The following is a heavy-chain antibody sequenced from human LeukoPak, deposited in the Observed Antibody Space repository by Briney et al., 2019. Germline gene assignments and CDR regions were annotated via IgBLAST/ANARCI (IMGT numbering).Heavy chain of an antibody. CDR2: IYHNGTT. J-gene: IGHJ6*04. CDR3: ARASYSGYPPYYYGLDV. Sequence: SQTLSLTCAVSSGSISCGACSWSWIRQPPGKGLEWIEYIYHNGTTYYNPSFKSRVTISVDRSKNQFSLWLKSVTAADTAVYYCARASYSGYPPYYYGLDVWGKGTTVTVSS. V-gene: IGHV4-30-2*01. D-gene: IGHD5-12*01. CDR1: SGSISCGACS.